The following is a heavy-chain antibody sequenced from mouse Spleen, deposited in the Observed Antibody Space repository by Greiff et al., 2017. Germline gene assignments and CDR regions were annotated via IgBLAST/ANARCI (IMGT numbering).Heavy chain of an antibody. CDR1: GFTFSSYA. CDR3: ARRGTGTGYFDV. CDR2: ISSGGGNT. D-gene: IGHD4-1*01. V-gene: IGHV5-9*04. Sequence: DVKLVESGGGLVKLGGSLKLSCAASGFTFSSYAMSWVRQTPEKRLEWVATISSGGGNTYYPDSVKGRFTISRDNAKNTLYLQMSSLKSEDTAMYYCARRGTGTGYFDVWGAGTTVTVSS. J-gene: IGHJ1*01.